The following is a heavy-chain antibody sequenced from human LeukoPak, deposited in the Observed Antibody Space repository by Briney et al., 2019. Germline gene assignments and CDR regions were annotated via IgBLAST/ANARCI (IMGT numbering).Heavy chain of an antibody. CDR2: ISSSGSTI. J-gene: IGHJ3*02. V-gene: IGHV3-11*01. CDR3: ARSGSYDSRQNGAFDI. D-gene: IGHD3-22*01. CDR1: GFTFSDYY. Sequence: GGSLRLSCAASGFTFSDYYMSWIRQAPGKGLEWVSYISSSGSTIYYADSVKGRFTISRDNAKNSLYLQMNSLRAEDTAVYYCARSGSYDSRQNGAFDIWGQGTMVTVSS.